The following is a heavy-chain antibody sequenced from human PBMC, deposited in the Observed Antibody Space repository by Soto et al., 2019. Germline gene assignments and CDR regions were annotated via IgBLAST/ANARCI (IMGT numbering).Heavy chain of an antibody. CDR2: ISAYNGNT. V-gene: IGHV1-18*04. D-gene: IGHD6-19*01. Sequence: ASVKVSCKASGYTFTSYGISWVRQAPGQGLEWMGWISAYNGNTNYAQKLQGRVTMTTDTSTSTAYMELRSLRSDDTAVYYCAREPPSSGWPNYYYYGMDVWGQGTTVTVSS. J-gene: IGHJ6*02. CDR1: GYTFTSYG. CDR3: AREPPSSGWPNYYYYGMDV.